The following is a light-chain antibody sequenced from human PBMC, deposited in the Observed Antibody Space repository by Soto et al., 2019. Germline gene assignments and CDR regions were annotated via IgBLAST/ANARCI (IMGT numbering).Light chain of an antibody. J-gene: IGKJ1*01. V-gene: IGKV3-20*01. Sequence: EIVLTQSPGTLSLSPGERATLSCRASQSVSSSYLAWYQQKPGQAPRLLIYGASSRATGIPDMFSGSGSGTDFTLIISRLEPEDFAVYCRQQYGSPWTFGQGTKVDIK. CDR1: QSVSSSY. CDR2: GAS. CDR3: QQYGSPWT.